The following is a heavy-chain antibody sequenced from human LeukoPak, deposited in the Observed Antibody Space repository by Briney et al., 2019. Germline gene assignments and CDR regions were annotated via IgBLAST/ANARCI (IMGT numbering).Heavy chain of an antibody. CDR3: ARARILYYGKPGRFDP. J-gene: IGHJ5*02. Sequence: GASVKVSCKASGGTFSSYAISWVRQAPGQGLEWMGGIIPIFGTANYAQKFQGRVTITADKSTSTAYMELSSLRSEDTAVYYCARARILYYGKPGRFDPWGQGTLVTVSS. CDR2: IIPIFGTA. D-gene: IGHD2-8*01. CDR1: GGTFSSYA. V-gene: IGHV1-69*06.